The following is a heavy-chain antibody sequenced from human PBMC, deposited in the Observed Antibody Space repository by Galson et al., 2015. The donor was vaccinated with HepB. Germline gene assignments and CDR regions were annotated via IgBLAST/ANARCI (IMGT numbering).Heavy chain of an antibody. CDR1: GYRFTNYW. J-gene: IGHJ5*01. V-gene: IGHV5-10-1*01. CDR3: ARHSYCGGDCSSGWFDS. D-gene: IGHD2-21*02. Sequence: QSGAEVKKPGESLRISCKGSGYRFTNYWIGWVRQMPGKGLEWMGRIDPSDSYTNYSPSFQGHVTISADKSISTAYLQWRRLKASDTAMYYCARHSYCGGDCSSGWFDSWGQGTLVTVSS. CDR2: IDPSDSYT.